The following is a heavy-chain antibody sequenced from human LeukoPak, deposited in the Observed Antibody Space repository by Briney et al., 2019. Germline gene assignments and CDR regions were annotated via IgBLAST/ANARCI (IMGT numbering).Heavy chain of an antibody. CDR2: IYYSGST. CDR3: AREQSLDLRRGDAFDI. CDR1: GGSISSYY. V-gene: IGHV4-59*01. J-gene: IGHJ3*02. Sequence: KPSETLSLTCTVSGGSISSYYWSWIRQPPGKGLEWIGYIYYSGSTNYNPSLKSRVTISVDTSKNQFSPKLSSVTAADTAVYYCAREQSLDLRRGDAFDIWGQGTMVTVSS. D-gene: IGHD1-1*01.